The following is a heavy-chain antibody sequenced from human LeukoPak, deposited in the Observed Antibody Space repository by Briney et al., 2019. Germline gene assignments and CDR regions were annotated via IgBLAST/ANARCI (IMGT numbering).Heavy chain of an antibody. Sequence: GGSLRLSCAASGFTFSSYAMHWVRQAPDKGLEWVAVISYDGSNKYYADSVKGRFTISRDNSKNTLYLQINSLRAEDTAVYYCARDTLYYDILTGYRYYYYGLDVWGQGTTVTVSS. CDR2: ISYDGSNK. CDR1: GFTFSSYA. CDR3: ARDTLYYDILTGYRYYYYGLDV. J-gene: IGHJ6*02. D-gene: IGHD3-9*01. V-gene: IGHV3-30-3*01.